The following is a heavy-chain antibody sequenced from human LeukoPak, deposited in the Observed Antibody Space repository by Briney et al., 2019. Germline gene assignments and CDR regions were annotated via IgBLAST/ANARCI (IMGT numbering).Heavy chain of an antibody. J-gene: IGHJ2*01. CDR2: IKSDGTST. D-gene: IGHD4-17*01. CDR3: AREDYDDDGWYFDL. V-gene: IGHV3-74*01. CDR1: GFTFRRHW. Sequence: GGSLRLSCAASGFTFRRHWMHWVRQAPGKGLVWVSRIKSDGTSTTYADSVKGRFTISRDNAKNTLYLQMTSLRVEDTAEYFCAREDYDDDGWYFDLWGRGTLVTVSS.